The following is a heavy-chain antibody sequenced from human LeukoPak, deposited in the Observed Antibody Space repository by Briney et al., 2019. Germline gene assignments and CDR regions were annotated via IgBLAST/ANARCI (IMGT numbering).Heavy chain of an antibody. CDR3: ARRPAVAGTLPDY. CDR1: GYTFTSYD. J-gene: IGHJ4*02. V-gene: IGHV1-8*01. D-gene: IGHD6-19*01. CDR2: MNPNSGNT. Sequence: ASVKVSCKASGYTFTSYDINWVRQATGQGLEWMGWMNPNSGNTGYAQRFQGRVTMTRDTSISTAYMELSSLRSEDTAVYFCARRPAVAGTLPDYWGQGTLVTVSS.